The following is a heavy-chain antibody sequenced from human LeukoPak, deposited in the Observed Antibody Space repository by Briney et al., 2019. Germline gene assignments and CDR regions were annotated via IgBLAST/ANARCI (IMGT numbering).Heavy chain of an antibody. CDR2: IYYSGST. D-gene: IGHD4-23*01. CDR1: VGCISSYY. V-gene: IGHV4-59*01. CDR3: ARGPGTVVTPKYYFDY. J-gene: IGHJ4*02. Sequence: SETLALTCTVSVGCISSYYWSWIRQPPGKGLEWSGYIYYSGSTNYNPSLKSRVTISVDTSKNQFSLKLSSVTAADTAVYYCARGPGTVVTPKYYFDYWGQGTLVTVSS.